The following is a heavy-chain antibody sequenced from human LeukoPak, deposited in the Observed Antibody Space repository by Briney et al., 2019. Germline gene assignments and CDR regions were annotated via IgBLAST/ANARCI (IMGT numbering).Heavy chain of an antibody. D-gene: IGHD1-26*01. CDR1: GFTFDDYG. V-gene: IGHV3-23*01. Sequence: GGSLRLSCAASGFTFDDYGMSWVRHAPGKGLEWVSAISGSGGSTYYADSVKGRFTISRDNSKNTLYLQMNSLRAEDTAVYYCAKEVWEQAFDYWGQGTLVTVSS. J-gene: IGHJ4*02. CDR3: AKEVWEQAFDY. CDR2: ISGSGGST.